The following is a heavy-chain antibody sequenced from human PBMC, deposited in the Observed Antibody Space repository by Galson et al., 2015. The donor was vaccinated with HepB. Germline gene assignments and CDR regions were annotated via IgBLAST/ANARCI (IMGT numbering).Heavy chain of an antibody. CDR2: ISYNGGYT. CDR1: GFTVRDYG. J-gene: IGHJ4*02. D-gene: IGHD4-11*01. CDR3: AKGGTTATPWGY. Sequence: SLRLSCAASGFTVRDYGMSWVRQAPGKGLECVSTISYNGGYTDYADSVKGRFTISRDNSKNTLYLEMNSLRPEDTAVYYCAKGGTTATPWGYWGQGTLVTVSS. V-gene: IGHV3-23*01.